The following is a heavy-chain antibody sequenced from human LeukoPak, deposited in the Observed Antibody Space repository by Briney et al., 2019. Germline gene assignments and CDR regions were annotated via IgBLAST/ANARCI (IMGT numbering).Heavy chain of an antibody. V-gene: IGHV4-31*03. CDR3: ARANTFSGNMDV. CDR1: GGSISSGGFY. D-gene: IGHD3-16*01. Sequence: SETLSLTCTVSGGSISSGGFYWSWIRQHSGKGLEWIGYIYYSGTTHYNPSLKSRVTISVDTSKDQFSLKLTSVTAADTAVYFCARANTFSGNMDVCGQGTTVTVSS. CDR2: IYYSGTT. J-gene: IGHJ6*02.